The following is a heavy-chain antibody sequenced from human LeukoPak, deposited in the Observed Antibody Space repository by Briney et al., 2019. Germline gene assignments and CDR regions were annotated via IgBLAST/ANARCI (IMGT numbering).Heavy chain of an antibody. Sequence: ASVKVSCKASGYTFTNYIISWVRQAPGQGLEWMGLISAYNGNTNYAQKLQGRVTMTTDTSTATAYMELRSLRSDDTAVYYCARGGNYFRFDPWGQGTLVTVSS. J-gene: IGHJ5*02. CDR2: ISAYNGNT. CDR3: ARGGNYFRFDP. V-gene: IGHV1-18*01. D-gene: IGHD1-26*01. CDR1: GYTFTNYI.